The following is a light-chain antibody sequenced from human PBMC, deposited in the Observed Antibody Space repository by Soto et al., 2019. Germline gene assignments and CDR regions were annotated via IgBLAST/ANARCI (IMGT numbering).Light chain of an antibody. Sequence: LVLTQSPGTLSLSPGERATLSCRASQSVSSSYIAWYQHKPGQAPRLLIYDASNRPTGIPDRFSGSGSGTDFTLTISRLEAEDFAVYYCQQSSSSPITFGQGTRLQI. CDR2: DAS. CDR3: QQSSSSPIT. V-gene: IGKV3-20*01. J-gene: IGKJ5*01. CDR1: QSVSSSY.